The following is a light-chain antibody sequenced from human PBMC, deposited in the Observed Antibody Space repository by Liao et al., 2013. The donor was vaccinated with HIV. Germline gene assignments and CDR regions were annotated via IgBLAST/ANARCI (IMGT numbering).Light chain of an antibody. CDR3: QAWDSGSWV. J-gene: IGLJ3*02. CDR1: KLGHKY. V-gene: IGLV3-1*01. Sequence: SYELTQPPSVSVSPGQTASITCSGDKLGHKYASWYQQRPGQSPVLLIYQDTQRPSGIPERFSGSNSGNTATLTISGTQAIDEADYYCQAWDSGSWVFGGGTTLTVL. CDR2: QDT.